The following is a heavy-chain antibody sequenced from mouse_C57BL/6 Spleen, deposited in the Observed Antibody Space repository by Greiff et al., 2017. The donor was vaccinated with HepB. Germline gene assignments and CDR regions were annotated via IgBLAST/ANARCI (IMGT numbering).Heavy chain of an antibody. CDR3: ALNYYGSAWFAY. CDR2: IYPGDGDT. J-gene: IGHJ3*01. V-gene: IGHV1-82*01. D-gene: IGHD1-1*01. CDR1: GYAFSSSW. Sequence: QVQLQQSGPELVKPGASVKISCKASGYAFSSSWMNWVKQRPGKGLEWIGRIYPGDGDTNYNGKFKGKATLTADKSSSTAYMQLSSLTSEDSAVYFCALNYYGSAWFAYWGQGTLVTVSA.